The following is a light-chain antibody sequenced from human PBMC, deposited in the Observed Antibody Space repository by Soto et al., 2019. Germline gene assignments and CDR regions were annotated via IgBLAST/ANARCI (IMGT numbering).Light chain of an antibody. V-gene: IGLV2-14*01. CDR3: SSYTSSSTLV. Sequence: QSVLTQPASVSGSPGQSITISCTGTSSDVGGYNYVSWYQQHPGKAPKLMIYDVSNRPSGVSNRFSGSKSGNTASLTISVLQAEDEADYYCSSYTSSSTLVFGGGPTLTVL. J-gene: IGLJ2*01. CDR1: SSDVGGYNY. CDR2: DVS.